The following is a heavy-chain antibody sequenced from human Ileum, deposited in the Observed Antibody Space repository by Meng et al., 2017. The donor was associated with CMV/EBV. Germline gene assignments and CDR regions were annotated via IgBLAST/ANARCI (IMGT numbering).Heavy chain of an antibody. D-gene: IGHD1-26*01. CDR2: IYSGEST. J-gene: IGHJ4*02. Sequence: GESLKISCAASGFTFSSYWMHWVRQAPGKGLEWVSAIYSGESTYYADSVKGRFTISRDNSKNTLYLQMNSLRDEDTAVYYCSKKYSGCFDYWGQGTLVTVSS. CDR3: SKKYSGCFDY. CDR1: GFTFSSYW. V-gene: IGHV3-53*01.